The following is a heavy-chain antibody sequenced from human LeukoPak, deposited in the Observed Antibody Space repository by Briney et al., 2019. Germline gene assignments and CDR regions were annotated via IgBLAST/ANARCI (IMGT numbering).Heavy chain of an antibody. J-gene: IGHJ4*02. CDR2: INHSGST. V-gene: IGHV4-34*01. Sequence: SETLSLTCAVYGGSFSGYYWSWIRQPPGKGLEWIGEINHSGSTNYNPSLKSRVTISVDTSKNQFSLKLSSVTAADTAVYYCARPLGYCSGGSCYSWYYWGQGTLVTVSS. D-gene: IGHD2-15*01. CDR3: ARPLGYCSGGSCYSWYY. CDR1: GGSFSGYY.